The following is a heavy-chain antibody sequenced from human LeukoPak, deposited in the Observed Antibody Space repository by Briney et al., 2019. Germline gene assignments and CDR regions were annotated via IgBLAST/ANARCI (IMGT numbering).Heavy chain of an antibody. CDR1: GGSISSYY. D-gene: IGHD3-3*01. CDR2: IYYSGST. J-gene: IGHJ4*02. Sequence: SETLSLTCTVSGGSISSYYRSWIRQPPGKGLEWIGYIYYSGSTNYNPSLKSRVTISVDTSKNQFSLKLSSVTAADTAVYYCARAGGSGYPDYWGQGTLVTVSS. V-gene: IGHV4-59*08. CDR3: ARAGGSGYPDY.